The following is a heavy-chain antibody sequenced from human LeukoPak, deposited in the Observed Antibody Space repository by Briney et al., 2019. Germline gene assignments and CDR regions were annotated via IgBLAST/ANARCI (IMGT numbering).Heavy chain of an antibody. CDR2: FSGRTTNT. Sequence: GGSLRLSCAASGSTFSNFAMTWIRQAPGKGLEWVSTFSGRTTNTYYADSVKGRFTISRHNSENTLYLQMNSLRAEDTAVYYCAKGMLVATTNFDYWGQGALVTVSS. CDR1: GSTFSNFA. V-gene: IGHV3-23*01. J-gene: IGHJ4*02. D-gene: IGHD5-24*01. CDR3: AKGMLVATTNFDY.